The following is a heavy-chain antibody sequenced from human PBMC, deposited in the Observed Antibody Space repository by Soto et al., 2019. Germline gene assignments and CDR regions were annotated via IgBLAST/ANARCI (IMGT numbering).Heavy chain of an antibody. CDR2: INHSGST. CDR3: ARLVVTPAYYFDY. J-gene: IGHJ4*02. D-gene: IGHD2-21*02. CDR1: GGSFSGYY. V-gene: IGHV4-34*09. Sequence: SETLSLTCAVYGGSFSGYYWSWIRQPPGKGLEWIGEINHSGSTYYNPSLKSRVTISVDTSKNQFSLKLSSVTAADTAVYYCARLVVTPAYYFDYWGQGTLVTVSS.